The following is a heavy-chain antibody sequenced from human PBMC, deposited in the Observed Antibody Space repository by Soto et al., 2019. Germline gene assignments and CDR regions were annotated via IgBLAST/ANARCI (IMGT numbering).Heavy chain of an antibody. CDR1: GFTFSSYA. Sequence: EVQLLESGGGLVQPGGSLRLSCAASGFTFSSYAMSWVRQAPGKGLEWVSAISGSGGSTYYADSVKGRFTISRDNSKSTLYLQMNSLRAEDTAVYYCASEIAAAGRGDYWGQGTLVTVSS. CDR3: ASEIAAAGRGDY. CDR2: ISGSGGST. D-gene: IGHD6-13*01. V-gene: IGHV3-23*01. J-gene: IGHJ4*02.